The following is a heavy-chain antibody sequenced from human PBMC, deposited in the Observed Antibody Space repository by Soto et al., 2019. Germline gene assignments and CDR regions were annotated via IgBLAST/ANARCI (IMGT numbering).Heavy chain of an antibody. CDR1: GYTFTSYA. V-gene: IGHV1-3*01. Sequence: ASVEVSCKASGYTFTSYAMHWVRQAPGQRPEWMGRVVPKIGSINFIRKFQGRLTLTADKSTRTAFLELSSLRPEDTAVYYCTRGGRESNWSDGNFEYWGQGTQVTVSS. D-gene: IGHD1-20*01. CDR3: TRGGRESNWSDGNFEY. J-gene: IGHJ4*02. CDR2: VVPKIGSI.